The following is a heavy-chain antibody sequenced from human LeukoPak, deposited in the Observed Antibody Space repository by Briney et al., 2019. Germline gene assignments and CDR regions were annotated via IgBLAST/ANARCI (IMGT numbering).Heavy chain of an antibody. CDR3: AKASSTIFGVVIKREYYFDF. J-gene: IGHJ4*02. D-gene: IGHD3-3*01. CDR2: ISDSGNST. V-gene: IGHV3-23*01. Sequence: GGTLSLSCTASGGTFSSYTWSWIRQAPGKGLEWLSAISDSGNSTYYAYSVRRRFTISRDNSKNTLFLQTTILRAYNTAVYCCAKASSTIFGVVIKREYYFDFWGQGTLVTVFS. CDR1: GGTFSSYT.